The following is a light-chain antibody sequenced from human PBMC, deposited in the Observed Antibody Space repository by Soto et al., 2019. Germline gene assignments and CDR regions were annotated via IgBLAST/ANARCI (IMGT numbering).Light chain of an antibody. Sequence: QSVLTQPASVSGSPGQSINISCTGTSSDVGNYKYVSWYQQHPGKAPKLMIYEVSNRPSGVSNRFSGSKSGNTASLTISGLQAEDETDYYFFSYTSSGTYVFGTGTKLTVL. CDR2: EVS. V-gene: IGLV2-14*01. CDR3: FSYTSSGTYV. CDR1: SSDVGNYKY. J-gene: IGLJ1*01.